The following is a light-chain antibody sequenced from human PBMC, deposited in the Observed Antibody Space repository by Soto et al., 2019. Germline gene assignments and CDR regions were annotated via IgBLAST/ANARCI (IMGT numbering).Light chain of an antibody. V-gene: IGKV1-5*03. J-gene: IGKJ1*01. CDR1: QSVSNW. CDR3: QQYDTDSRT. Sequence: DIQVTQSTSALSASVGDRVTITCRASQSVSNWLAWYRQKPGEAPKLLLYEGSTLERGVPSTFSGSGSGTEFTLTISSLQPDDFATIYCQQYDTDSRTFGKGNKVEVK. CDR2: EGS.